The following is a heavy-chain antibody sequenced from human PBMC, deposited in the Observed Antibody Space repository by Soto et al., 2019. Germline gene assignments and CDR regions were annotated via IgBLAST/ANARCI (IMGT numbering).Heavy chain of an antibody. J-gene: IGHJ4*02. D-gene: IGHD6-19*01. Sequence: PGGSLRLSCVASGFTFSNYYMSGIRQAPGKGLEWVSYISSTGRTIYYADSVKGRFTVSRDNAQNSLSLKLNSLRVEDTAVYYCARSYSSGWEFDYWGQGTQVTVSS. CDR2: ISSTGRTI. CDR1: GFTFSNYY. V-gene: IGHV3-11*01. CDR3: ARSYSSGWEFDY.